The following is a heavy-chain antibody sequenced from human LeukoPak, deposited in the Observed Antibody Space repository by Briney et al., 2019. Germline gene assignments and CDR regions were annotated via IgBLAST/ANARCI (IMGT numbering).Heavy chain of an antibody. Sequence: ASVKVSCKASGYTFTSYYMHWVRQAPGQGLDWMGWISAYNGNTNYAQKLQGRVTMTTDISTSTAYMELRSLRSDDTAVYYCARGSRYSYGYDLVGSNDYWGQGTLVTVSS. CDR3: ARGSRYSYGYDLVGSNDY. CDR2: ISAYNGNT. D-gene: IGHD5-18*01. CDR1: GYTFTSYY. V-gene: IGHV1-18*04. J-gene: IGHJ4*02.